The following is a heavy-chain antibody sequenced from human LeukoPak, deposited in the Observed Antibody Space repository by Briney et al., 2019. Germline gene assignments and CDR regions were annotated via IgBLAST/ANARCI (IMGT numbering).Heavy chain of an antibody. J-gene: IGHJ4*02. CDR2: IYYSGST. D-gene: IGHD3-22*01. Sequence: PSETLSLTCTVSGGSISSSSYYWGWIRQPPGKGLEWIGTIYYSGSTYYNPSLKSRVTISVDTSKNQFSLKLGSVTAADTAVYYCARGYSPFDYWGQGTLVPVSS. CDR3: ARGYSPFDY. CDR1: GGSISSSSYY. V-gene: IGHV4-39*07.